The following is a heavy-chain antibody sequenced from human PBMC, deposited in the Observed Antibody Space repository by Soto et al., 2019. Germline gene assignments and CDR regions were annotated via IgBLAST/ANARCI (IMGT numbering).Heavy chain of an antibody. CDR1: GFTFSSYA. Sequence: GGSLRLSCAASGFTFSSYAMSWARQAPAKGLEWVSAISESGGNTYYADSVKGRFTISRDNSKNTLYLQMNSLRAEDTAVYYCAWCSSGTCRSGFDPWGQGTLVTVSS. CDR3: AWCSSGTCRSGFDP. V-gene: IGHV3-23*01. D-gene: IGHD2-15*01. CDR2: ISESGGNT. J-gene: IGHJ5*02.